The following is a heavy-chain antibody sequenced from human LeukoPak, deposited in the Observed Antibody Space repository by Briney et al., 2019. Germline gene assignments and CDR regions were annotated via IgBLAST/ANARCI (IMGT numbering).Heavy chain of an antibody. J-gene: IGHJ5*02. CDR3: ARDARRRYCSSTSCYWGWFDP. Sequence: SVKVSCKASGGTFSNNAISWVRQAPGQGLEWMGGIIPMLGTANYAQKFQGRVTITADESTSTAYMELSSLRSEDTAVYYCARDARRRYCSSTSCYWGWFDPWGQGTLVTVPS. V-gene: IGHV1-69*13. D-gene: IGHD2-2*01. CDR1: GGTFSNNA. CDR2: IIPMLGTA.